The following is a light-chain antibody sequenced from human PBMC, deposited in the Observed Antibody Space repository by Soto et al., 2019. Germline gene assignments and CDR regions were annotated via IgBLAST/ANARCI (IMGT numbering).Light chain of an antibody. CDR1: SSDIGGYNY. CDR2: EVT. Sequence: QSVLTQPPSASGSPGQSVTISCTGTSSDIGGYNYVSWYRQHPGKAPKLMIYEVTKRPSGVPDRFSGSKSGNTASLTVSGLQAEDEADYYCSSYTGSNNVVFGGGTQLTVL. CDR3: SSYTGSNNVV. J-gene: IGLJ2*01. V-gene: IGLV2-8*01.